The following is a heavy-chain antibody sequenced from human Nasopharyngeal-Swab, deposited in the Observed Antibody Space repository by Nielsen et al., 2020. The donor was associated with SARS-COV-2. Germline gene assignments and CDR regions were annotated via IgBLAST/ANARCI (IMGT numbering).Heavy chain of an antibody. D-gene: IGHD4-17*01. CDR2: ISSGGSTT. CDR3: VRARRFYGDYNTEAVS. V-gene: IGHV3-11*04. J-gene: IGHJ5*02. CDR1: GFTFSDFY. Sequence: GGSLRLSCEASGFTFSDFYMGWIRQAPGKGLEWVSYISSGGSTTYYADSVKGRFTISRDNAKSSLYLQMNSLRDEDTAVYYCVRARRFYGDYNTEAVSWGQGTLVTVSS.